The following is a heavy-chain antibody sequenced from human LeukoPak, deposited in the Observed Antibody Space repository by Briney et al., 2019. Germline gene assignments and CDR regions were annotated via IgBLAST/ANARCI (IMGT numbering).Heavy chain of an antibody. D-gene: IGHD4-17*01. Sequence: SQTLSLTCTVSGGSISSGDYYWSWIRQPPGRGLEWIGYIYYSGSTYYNPSLKSRVTISVDTSKNQFSLKLSSVTAADTAVYYCAREDGDYWFDPWGQGTLVTVSS. J-gene: IGHJ5*02. CDR3: AREDGDYWFDP. CDR2: IYYSGST. CDR1: GGSISSGDYY. V-gene: IGHV4-30-4*08.